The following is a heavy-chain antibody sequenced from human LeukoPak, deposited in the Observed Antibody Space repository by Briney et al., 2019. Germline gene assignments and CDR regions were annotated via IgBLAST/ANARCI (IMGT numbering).Heavy chain of an antibody. Sequence: SETLSLTCAVYGGSFSGYYWSWIRQPPGKGLEWIGEINHGGSTNYSPSLKSRVTISVDTSKNQFSLKLSSVTAADTAVYYCARAGDSSGYCDSWGQGTLVTVSS. V-gene: IGHV4-34*01. CDR3: ARAGDSSGYCDS. CDR2: INHGGST. J-gene: IGHJ4*02. D-gene: IGHD3-22*01. CDR1: GGSFSGYY.